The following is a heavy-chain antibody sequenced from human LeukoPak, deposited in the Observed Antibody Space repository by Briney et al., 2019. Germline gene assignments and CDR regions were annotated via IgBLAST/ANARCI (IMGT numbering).Heavy chain of an antibody. J-gene: IGHJ4*02. CDR3: CSWPEFDY. V-gene: IGHV3-74*01. Sequence: GGSLRLSCAASGFTFSSYWMHWVRQAPGKGLVWVSRMNSDGSSTSYADSVKGRFTISRDNAKNTLYLQMNSLRAEDTAVYYCCSWPEFDYWGQGTLVTVSS. D-gene: IGHD6-13*01. CDR2: MNSDGSST. CDR1: GFTFSSYW.